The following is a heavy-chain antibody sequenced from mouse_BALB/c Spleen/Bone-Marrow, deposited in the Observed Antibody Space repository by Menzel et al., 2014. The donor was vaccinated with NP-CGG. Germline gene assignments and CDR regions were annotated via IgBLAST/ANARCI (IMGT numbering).Heavy chain of an antibody. CDR3: ARDAMDY. CDR2: ISTYYGDA. Sequence: QVQLQQSGAELVRPGVSVKISCKGSGYTFTDYAMHWVKQSHAKSLEWIGVISTYYGDASYNQKFKGKATMTVDKSSSTAYMELARLTAEDSAIYYCARDAMDYWGQGTSVTVSS. CDR1: GYTFTDYA. V-gene: IGHV1S137*01. J-gene: IGHJ4*01.